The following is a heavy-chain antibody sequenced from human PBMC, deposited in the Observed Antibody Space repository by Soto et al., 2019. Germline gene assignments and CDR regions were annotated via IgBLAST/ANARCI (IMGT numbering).Heavy chain of an antibody. CDR3: ARHVPLSRLVGARGGMDV. CDR2: IDPSDSYT. CDR1: GYSFTSYW. Sequence: EVQLVQSGAEVKKPGESLRISCKGSGYSFTSYWINWVRQMPGKGLEWMGRIDPSDSYTNYSPSFQGHVTISADKSISTAYLQWSSLKASDTAMYYCARHVPLSRLVGARGGMDVWGQGTTVTVSS. J-gene: IGHJ6*02. D-gene: IGHD1-26*01. V-gene: IGHV5-10-1*01.